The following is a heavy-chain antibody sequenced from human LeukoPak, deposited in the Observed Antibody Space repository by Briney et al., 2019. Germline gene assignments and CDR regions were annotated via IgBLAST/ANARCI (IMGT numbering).Heavy chain of an antibody. D-gene: IGHD3-22*01. CDR3: ARAVKYYYDRSDEYFDH. Sequence: SSETLSLTCTVSGGSISSYYWSWIRQPPGKGLEWIGYIYYSGSTNYNPSLKSRVTISVDTSKNQFSLKLRSVTAADTAVYYCARAVKYYYDRSDEYFDHWGQGTLVTVSS. V-gene: IGHV4-59*01. CDR2: IYYSGST. CDR1: GGSISSYY. J-gene: IGHJ1*01.